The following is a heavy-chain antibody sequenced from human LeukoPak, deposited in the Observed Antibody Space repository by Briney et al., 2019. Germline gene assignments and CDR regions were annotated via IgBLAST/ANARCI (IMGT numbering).Heavy chain of an antibody. CDR3: AKDNVGATNYYYYMDV. CDR2: TWYAGSHK. J-gene: IGHJ6*03. CDR1: GFTFSRYG. V-gene: IGHV3-30*02. D-gene: IGHD1-26*01. Sequence: GGSLRLSCVASGFTFSRYGMHWVRQAPGKGLEWVSFTWYAGSHKDYADSVKGRFTISRDNSKNTLYLQMNSLRPEDTAVYYCAKDNVGATNYYYYMDVWGKGTTVTISS.